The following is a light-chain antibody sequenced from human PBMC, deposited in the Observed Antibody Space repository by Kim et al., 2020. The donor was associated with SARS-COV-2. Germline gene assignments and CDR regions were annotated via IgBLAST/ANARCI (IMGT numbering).Light chain of an antibody. CDR2: GAS. J-gene: IGKJ2*03. CDR3: QQYGSSPFS. CDR1: QSFSSSQ. V-gene: IGKV3-20*01. Sequence: SPGESAPLAVRASQSFSSSQLAWYQKKPGQAPRRLIYGASSRATGVPDRFSGSGSGTDFTLTIMRLEPEDFAVYYCQQYGSSPFSFGPGTKLEI.